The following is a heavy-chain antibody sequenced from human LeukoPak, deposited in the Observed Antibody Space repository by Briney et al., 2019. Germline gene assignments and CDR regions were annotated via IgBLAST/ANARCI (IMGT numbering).Heavy chain of an antibody. CDR3: ARHEVGSHFDY. CDR1: GGSIRNYY. V-gene: IGHV4-59*08. Sequence: PSGTLSLTCAVSGGSIRNYYWSWIRQPPGKGLEWVAYISYSGTTDYNPSLKSRVTTSVDTSKNQFSLKLTSVTAADTAVYYCARHEVGSHFDYWGQGTLITVSS. J-gene: IGHJ4*02. D-gene: IGHD1-26*01. CDR2: ISYSGTT.